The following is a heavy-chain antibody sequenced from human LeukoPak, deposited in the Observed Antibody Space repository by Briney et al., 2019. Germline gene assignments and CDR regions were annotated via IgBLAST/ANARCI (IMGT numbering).Heavy chain of an antibody. CDR2: ISRGGNSI. D-gene: IGHD3-22*01. CDR3: AKGTDSSGRPRGGFDY. CDR1: GFTFRTYE. J-gene: IGHJ4*02. V-gene: IGHV3-48*03. Sequence: GGSLRLSCAASGFTFRTYEMHWVRQAPGKGLEWVSYISRGGNSIYYADSVKGRFTISRDDAKNSLFLQMNSLRVEDTAVYYCAKGTDSSGRPRGGFDYWGQGTLATVSS.